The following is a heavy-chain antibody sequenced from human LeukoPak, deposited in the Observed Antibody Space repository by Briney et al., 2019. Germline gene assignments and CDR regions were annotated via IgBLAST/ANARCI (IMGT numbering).Heavy chain of an antibody. CDR1: GDNFNNYW. CDR2: IYLDDSET. J-gene: IGHJ4*02. CDR3: ARHAGQQLDY. V-gene: IGHV5-51*01. Sequence: GASLQISCKGGGDNFNNYWIVWVRQLPGKGLEWMGVIYLDDSETKYSPSFQGQVTISADKSISTAYLQWSSLKASDTAVYYCARHAGQQLDYWGQGTLVTVSS. D-gene: IGHD6-13*01.